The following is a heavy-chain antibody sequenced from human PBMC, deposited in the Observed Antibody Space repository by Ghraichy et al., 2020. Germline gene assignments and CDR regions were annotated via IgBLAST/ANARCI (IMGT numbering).Heavy chain of an antibody. D-gene: IGHD3-10*01. Sequence: SETLSLTCTVSGASISSSSSYWGWIRQPPGRGLEWIGNIHPSGKTYYDPSLERQFTMSVDTSQNQFSLNLPSVTAADTAVYYCAQEIQGLIMRPFDYWSQGILVTVSS. CDR1: GASISSSSSY. CDR3: AQEIQGLIMRPFDY. V-gene: IGHV4-39*01. CDR2: IHPSGKT. J-gene: IGHJ4*02.